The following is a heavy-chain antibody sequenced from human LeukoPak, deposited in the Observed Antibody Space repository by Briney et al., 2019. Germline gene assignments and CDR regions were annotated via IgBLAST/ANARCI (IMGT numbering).Heavy chain of an antibody. CDR1: GGTFSSYA. Sequence: ASVKVSCKASGGTFSSYAISWVRQAPGQGLEWVGGIIPIFGTANYAQKFQGRVTITTDESTSTAYMELSSLRSEDTAVYYCARVDPYYYDSSGYSEYFDYWGQGTLVTVSS. V-gene: IGHV1-69*05. J-gene: IGHJ4*02. CDR2: IIPIFGTA. CDR3: ARVDPYYYDSSGYSEYFDY. D-gene: IGHD3-22*01.